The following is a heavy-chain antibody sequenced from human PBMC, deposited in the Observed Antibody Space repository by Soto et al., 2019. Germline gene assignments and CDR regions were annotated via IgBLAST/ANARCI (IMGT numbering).Heavy chain of an antibody. CDR2: FYYSGNT. D-gene: IGHD3-9*01. CDR3: ARRPGHDIAPYY. Sequence: QLQLQESGPGLVKPSETLSLTCTVAGGSISTSTFYWGWMRQPPGKGLEWIASFYYSGNTYYNPSIKSRVNIVADMSTNQFSLKLSSVTAADTPVYYFARRPGHDIAPYYWGQGTLVTVSS. V-gene: IGHV4-39*01. CDR1: GGSISTSTFY. J-gene: IGHJ4*02.